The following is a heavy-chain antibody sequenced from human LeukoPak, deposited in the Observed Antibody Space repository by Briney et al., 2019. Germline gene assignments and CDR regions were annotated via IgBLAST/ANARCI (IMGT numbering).Heavy chain of an antibody. CDR2: ITSGGDYI. CDR3: ARGHYDVLAASYKWTPDY. CDR1: GFTFNTFN. Sequence: PGGSLRLSCAASGFTFNTFNMKWVRQAAGKGLEGVSSITSGGDYIYYADSVKGRFTTSRDNAKNSLSLQLNRLRVEDTAVYYCARGHYDVLAASYKWTPDYWGQGTLVTVSS. D-gene: IGHD3-9*01. V-gene: IGHV3-21*01. J-gene: IGHJ4*02.